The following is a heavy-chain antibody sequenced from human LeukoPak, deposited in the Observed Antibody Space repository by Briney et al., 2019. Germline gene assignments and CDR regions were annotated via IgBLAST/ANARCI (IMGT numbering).Heavy chain of an antibody. J-gene: IGHJ4*02. V-gene: IGHV3-48*03. CDR3: ARDAPGCTSDRFDPDWGY. D-gene: IGHD6-19*01. CDR2: ISSSGSTI. CDR1: GFSFSKYE. Sequence: GGSLRLSCAASGFSFSKYEMHWVRQAPGKGLEWLSYISSSGSTIYYADSVKGRFTISRDNAKNSLYLQMDSLRAEDTAFYYCARDAPGCTSDRFDPDWGYWGQGNLVTVSS.